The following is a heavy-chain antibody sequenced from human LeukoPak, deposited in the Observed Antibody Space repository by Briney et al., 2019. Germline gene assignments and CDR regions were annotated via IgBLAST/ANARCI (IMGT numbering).Heavy chain of an antibody. D-gene: IGHD6-13*01. J-gene: IGHJ4*02. CDR2: VYYTGSA. V-gene: IGHV4-39*01. CDR1: GGSFSSSDYY. CDR3: ARHPGIAAAGAGFDY. Sequence: PSETLSLTCTISGGSFSSSDYYWGWIRQPPGKGLEWIGSVYYTGSAYYSPSLKSRVTISVDSSKNQFSLKLSSVTAADTTLYYCARHPGIAAAGAGFDYWGQGILVTVSS.